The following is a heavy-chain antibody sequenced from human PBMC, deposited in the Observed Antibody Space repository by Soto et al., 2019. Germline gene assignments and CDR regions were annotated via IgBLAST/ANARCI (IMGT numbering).Heavy chain of an antibody. Sequence: TGGSLRLSCAASGFTFDDYAMHWVRQAPGKGLEWVSGISWNSGSIGYADSVKGRFTISRDNAKNSLYLQMNSLRAEDTALYYCAKAGDLVEYYGMDVWGQGTTVTVSS. CDR3: AKAGDLVEYYGMDV. V-gene: IGHV3-9*01. CDR1: GFTFDDYA. CDR2: ISWNSGSI. D-gene: IGHD1-1*01. J-gene: IGHJ6*02.